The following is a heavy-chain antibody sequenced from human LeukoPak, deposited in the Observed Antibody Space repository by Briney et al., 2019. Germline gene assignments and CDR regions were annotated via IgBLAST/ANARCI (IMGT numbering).Heavy chain of an antibody. J-gene: IGHJ4*02. V-gene: IGHV3-15*01. CDR2: IKGKVDGGTI. CDR3: AGVGTSDHDY. D-gene: IGHD4-23*01. Sequence: GGSLRLSCAASGFISTDAWLSWVRQAPGKGLEWVGRIKGKVDGGTIDYAAPVKGRFTISRDDSQTTVFLQMNSLKTEDTAVYCTAGVGTSDHDYWGQGNLVTVSS. CDR1: GFISTDAW.